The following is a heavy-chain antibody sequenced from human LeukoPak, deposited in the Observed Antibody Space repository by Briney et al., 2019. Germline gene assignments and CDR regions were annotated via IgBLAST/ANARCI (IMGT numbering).Heavy chain of an antibody. CDR3: AKDYYDSSIFSAPHLFAC. CDR2: IRGSGGNT. V-gene: IGHV3-23*01. CDR1: GFTFSSHA. J-gene: IGHJ4*02. D-gene: IGHD3-22*01. Sequence: GGSLRLSCAASGFTFSSHAMTWVRQASGKGLGWVSSIRGSGGNTYYADSVKGRFTISRDNFQNTLYLQMNSLRAEDTAVYYCAKDYYDSSIFSAPHLFACWGQGTLVTVSS.